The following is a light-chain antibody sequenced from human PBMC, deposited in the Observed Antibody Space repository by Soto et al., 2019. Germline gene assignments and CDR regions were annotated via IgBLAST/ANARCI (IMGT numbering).Light chain of an antibody. Sequence: ALTQPASVSGSPGQSITISCTGTSSDVGGYNYVSWYQQHPGKAPKLMIYEVSNRPSGVSNRFSGSKSGNTASLTISGLQAEDEADYYCSSYTSSIPYVFGTGTKVTVL. V-gene: IGLV2-14*01. J-gene: IGLJ1*01. CDR3: SSYTSSIPYV. CDR1: SSDVGGYNY. CDR2: EVS.